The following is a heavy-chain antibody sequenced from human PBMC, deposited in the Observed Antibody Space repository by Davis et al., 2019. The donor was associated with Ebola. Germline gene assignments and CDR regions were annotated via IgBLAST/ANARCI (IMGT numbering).Heavy chain of an antibody. V-gene: IGHV4-59*08. CDR1: GGSISSYY. CDR2: IHFSDST. CDR3: ARHEDWNHGTGAFDI. J-gene: IGHJ3*02. Sequence: MPSETLSLTCTVSGGSISSYYWSWIRQPPGKGLDWIGYIHFSDSTNYSPSLKSRVTISVDTSKNQISLKMSSVTAADTAMYYCARHEDWNHGTGAFDIWGQGTMVTVSS. D-gene: IGHD1-1*01.